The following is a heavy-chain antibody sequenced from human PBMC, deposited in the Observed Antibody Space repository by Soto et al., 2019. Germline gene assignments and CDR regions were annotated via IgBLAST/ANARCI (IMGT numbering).Heavy chain of an antibody. J-gene: IGHJ5*02. CDR2: ISAYNGNT. D-gene: IGHD5-12*01. CDR1: RWTFPSCG. Sequence: ASVKDSFKASRWTFPSCGRSWVRQAPGQGLEWMGWISAYNGNTNYAQKLQGRVTMTTDTSTSTAYMELRSLRSDDTAVYYCERDRPLEYSGYDFSHWFDPWGQGTLVTVSS. CDR3: ERDRPLEYSGYDFSHWFDP. V-gene: IGHV1-18*01.